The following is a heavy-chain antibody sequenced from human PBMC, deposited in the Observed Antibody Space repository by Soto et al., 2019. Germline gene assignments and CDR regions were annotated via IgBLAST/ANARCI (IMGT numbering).Heavy chain of an antibody. CDR3: VKGGWLDF. J-gene: IGHJ5*01. CDR2: ISDDSSRT. Sequence: EVQLLESGGGLVQPGGSLRLSCAASGFTFSTFEMSWVRQAPGRGLEWVSFISDDSSRTYYADAVKGRITISRDNSKHTLYLQMNSLTAEDTAVYACVKGGWLDFWGQGTLVTVSS. V-gene: IGHV3-23*01. D-gene: IGHD3-16*01. CDR1: GFTFSTFE.